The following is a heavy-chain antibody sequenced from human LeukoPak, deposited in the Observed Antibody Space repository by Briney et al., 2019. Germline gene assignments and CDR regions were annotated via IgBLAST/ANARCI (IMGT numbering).Heavy chain of an antibody. Sequence: GESLKISCKGSGYSFTSYWIGWVRQMPGKGLEWMGIIYPGDSDTRYSPSFQGQVTISADKSISTAYLQWSSLKASDTAMYYCARQYNWNDGSNYYYYYMDVWGKGTTVTVSS. D-gene: IGHD1-1*01. CDR3: ARQYNWNDGSNYYYYYMDV. CDR2: IYPGDSDT. J-gene: IGHJ6*03. V-gene: IGHV5-51*01. CDR1: GYSFTSYW.